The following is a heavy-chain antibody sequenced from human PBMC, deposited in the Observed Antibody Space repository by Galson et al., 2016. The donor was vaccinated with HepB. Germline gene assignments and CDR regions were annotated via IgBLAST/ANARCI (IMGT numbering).Heavy chain of an antibody. CDR1: GGSINDKTHY. D-gene: IGHD3-10*01. CDR2: IYYTGST. J-gene: IGHJ4*02. Sequence: ETLSLTCSVSGGSINDKTHYWGWVRQPPGKGPDWIGNIYYTGSTYYSSTLEGRVTIATDTSKNQFSLRVTSVTAADTALDFGARAHYYRSSGFYHPFDYWGQGVLLTVSS. CDR3: ARAHYYRSSGFYHPFDY. V-gene: IGHV4-39*07.